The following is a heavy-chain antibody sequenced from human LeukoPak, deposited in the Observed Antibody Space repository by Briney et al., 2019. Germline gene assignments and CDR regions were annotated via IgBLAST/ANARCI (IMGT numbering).Heavy chain of an antibody. V-gene: IGHV1-2*02. CDR3: ASDIDYYDSSGYRFDY. Sequence: ASVKVSCKASGYTFTGYYMHWVRQAPGQGLEWMGWINPNSGGTNYAQKFQGRVTMTRDTSISTAYMELSRLRSDDTAVYYCASDIDYYDSSGYRFDYWGQGTLVTVSS. J-gene: IGHJ4*02. CDR2: INPNSGGT. CDR1: GYTFTGYY. D-gene: IGHD3-22*01.